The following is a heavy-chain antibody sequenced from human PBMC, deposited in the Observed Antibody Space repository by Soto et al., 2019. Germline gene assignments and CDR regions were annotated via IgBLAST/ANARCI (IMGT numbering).Heavy chain of an antibody. CDR3: ARDLTSGDY. D-gene: IGHD7-27*01. V-gene: IGHV1-46*01. Sequence: QVQLVQSGAEVKNPGASVKLSCKASGYIFTNYYIHWVRQATGQGLEWMAIINPNGGSTNYAQEFQGRVTLARDTFTNTVYMELSSLRSEDTAIYYCARDLTSGDYWGQGTLVTVSS. CDR2: INPNGGST. J-gene: IGHJ4*02. CDR1: GYIFTNYY.